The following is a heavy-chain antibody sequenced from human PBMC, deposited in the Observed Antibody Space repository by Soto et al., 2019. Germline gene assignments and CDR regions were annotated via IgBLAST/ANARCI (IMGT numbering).Heavy chain of an antibody. V-gene: IGHV3-7*01. D-gene: IGHD3-10*01. Sequence: EVQLVESGGGLVQPGGSLRLSCAASGFTFSSYWMSWVRQAPGKGLEWVANIKQDGSEKYYVDSVKGRFTISRDNAKNSLDLQMNSLRAEDMAVYYCARDPITIVGGVTLLYYYYYYMDVWGKGTTVTVSS. CDR2: IKQDGSEK. J-gene: IGHJ6*03. CDR1: GFTFSSYW. CDR3: ARDPITIVGGVTLLYYYYYYMDV.